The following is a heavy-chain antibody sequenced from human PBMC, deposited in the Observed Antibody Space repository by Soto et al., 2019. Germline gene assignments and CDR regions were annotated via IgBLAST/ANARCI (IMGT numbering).Heavy chain of an antibody. CDR2: ISRDGSYI. D-gene: IGHD6-13*01. J-gene: IGHJ4*02. CDR1: GFTFSRHA. Sequence: PGGSLRLSCAASGFTFSRHAIHWVRLTPGRGLEWVLAISRDGSYIYYTDSVKGRFTVSRDNSKNTLYLQMNSLRAEDTAVYYCARDKSSLAAARWYFDYWGQGTLVTVSS. CDR3: ARDKSSLAAARWYFDY. V-gene: IGHV3-30*04.